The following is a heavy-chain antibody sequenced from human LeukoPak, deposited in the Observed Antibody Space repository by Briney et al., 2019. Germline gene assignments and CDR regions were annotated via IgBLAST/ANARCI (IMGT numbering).Heavy chain of an antibody. J-gene: IGHJ4*02. D-gene: IGHD3-10*01. Sequence: ASVKVSCKASGHTFTGYYVHWVRQAPGQGLEWMGGIIPIFGTANYAQKFQGRVTITADKSTSTAYMELSSLRSEDTAVYYCARTYYYGSGSAPFDYWGQGTLVTVSS. CDR1: GHTFTGYY. V-gene: IGHV1-69*06. CDR2: IIPIFGTA. CDR3: ARTYYYGSGSAPFDY.